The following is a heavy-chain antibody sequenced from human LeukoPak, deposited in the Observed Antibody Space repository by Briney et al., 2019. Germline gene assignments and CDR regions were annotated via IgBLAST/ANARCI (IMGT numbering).Heavy chain of an antibody. J-gene: IGHJ5*02. CDR1: GGSISSSSYY. CDR2: FYYSAST. Sequence: PSETLSLTCTVSGGSISSSSYYWGWIRQPPGSGQECSGSFYYSASTYYTPTLMSRFTISVDTTKNQFSLKLSSVTASDTAVYYCARVIIWLEPWGQGTLVTVSS. CDR3: ARVIIWLEP. D-gene: IGHD3-10*01. V-gene: IGHV4-39*07.